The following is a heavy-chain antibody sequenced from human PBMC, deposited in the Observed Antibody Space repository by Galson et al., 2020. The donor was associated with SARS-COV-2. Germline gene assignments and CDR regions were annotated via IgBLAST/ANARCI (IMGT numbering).Heavy chain of an antibody. CDR3: AKDGGVYGGTIFGVVIVPYYFDY. Sequence: GGSLRLSCAASGFTFSSYGMHWVRQAPGKGLEWVAVIWYDGSNKYYADSVKGRFTISRDNSKNTLYLQMNSLRAEDTAVYYCAKDGGVYGGTIFGVVIVPYYFDYWGQGTLVTVSS. J-gene: IGHJ4*02. CDR2: IWYDGSNK. V-gene: IGHV3-33*06. D-gene: IGHD3-3*01. CDR1: GFTFSSYG.